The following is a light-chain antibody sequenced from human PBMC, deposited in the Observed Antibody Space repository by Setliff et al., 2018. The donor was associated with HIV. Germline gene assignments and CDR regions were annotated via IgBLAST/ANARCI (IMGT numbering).Light chain of an antibody. CDR3: SSYSTTGTL. Sequence: QSVLTQPASVSGSPGQSITISCTGTSSDVGTYDFVSWFQQRPGKAPKLIIYEVSYRPSGVSARFSGSKSGNSASLVISGLQAEDEADYHCSSYSTTGTLFGPGTKVTVL. CDR1: SSDVGTYDF. CDR2: EVS. V-gene: IGLV2-14*01. J-gene: IGLJ1*01.